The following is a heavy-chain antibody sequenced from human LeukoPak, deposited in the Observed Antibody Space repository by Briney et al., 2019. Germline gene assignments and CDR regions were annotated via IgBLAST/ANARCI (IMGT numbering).Heavy chain of an antibody. CDR2: FYHSGST. V-gene: IGHV4-38-2*02. J-gene: IGHJ5*02. CDR3: ARVSGTTGEVKFDP. Sequence: SETLSLTCTVSGYSISSGYYWGWFRQPPGKGREGVGSFYHSGSTYYNPSLKSRVTISVDTSKNKFSLKLTAVTAADTAVYYCARVSGTTGEVKFDPWGQGTLVTVSS. CDR1: GYSISSGYY. D-gene: IGHD3-10*01.